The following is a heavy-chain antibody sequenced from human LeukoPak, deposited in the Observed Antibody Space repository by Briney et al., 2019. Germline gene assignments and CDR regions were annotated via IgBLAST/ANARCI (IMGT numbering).Heavy chain of an antibody. CDR2: IYTSGST. CDR1: GGSISSGSYY. CDR3: ARGDITGENDY. V-gene: IGHV4-61*02. D-gene: IGHD1-20*01. J-gene: IGHJ4*02. Sequence: PSETLSLTCTVSGGSISSGSYYWSWIRQPAGKGPEWIGRIYTSGSTNYNPSLKSRVTISVDTSKNQFSLKLSSVTAADTAVYYCARGDITGENDYWGQGTLVTVSS.